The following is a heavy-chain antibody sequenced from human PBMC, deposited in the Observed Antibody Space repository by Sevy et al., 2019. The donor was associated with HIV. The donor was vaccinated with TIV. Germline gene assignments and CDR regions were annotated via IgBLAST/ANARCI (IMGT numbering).Heavy chain of an antibody. CDR2: IKQDGSEK. V-gene: IGHV3-7*01. Sequence: GGSLRLSCAASGFTFSIYWMTWVRQAPGKGLEWVANIKQDGSEKYYVDSGKGRFTISRDNAKNSLYLQMNGLRADDTAVYYCAGDWGDDFDDRRASYYYFYGMDVWGQGTTVTVSS. CDR3: AGDWGDDFDDRRASYYYFYGMDV. CDR1: GFTFSIYW. J-gene: IGHJ6*02. D-gene: IGHD4-17*01.